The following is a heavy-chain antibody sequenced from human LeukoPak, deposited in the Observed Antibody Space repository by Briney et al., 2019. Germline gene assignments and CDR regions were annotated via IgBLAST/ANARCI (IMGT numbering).Heavy chain of an antibody. CDR1: GGSISSTNYF. CDR2: IDYSGSA. V-gene: IGHV4-30-4*01. Sequence: SQTLSLTCTVSGGSISSTNYFWSWVRQSPGKALEWIAYIDYSGSAHYNPSLRSRSIISINTSENQFALTMTSMTAADTAVYDCAREVNIVSDSDAFDVWGQGTMVIVSS. CDR3: AREVNIVSDSDAFDV. J-gene: IGHJ3*01. D-gene: IGHD2/OR15-2a*01.